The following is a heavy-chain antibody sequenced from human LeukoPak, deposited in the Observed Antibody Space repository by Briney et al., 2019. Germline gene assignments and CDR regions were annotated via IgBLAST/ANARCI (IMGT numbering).Heavy chain of an antibody. D-gene: IGHD3-16*01. CDR2: ISSSSTII. CDR3: ARDNDRKDDS. Sequence: PGGSLRLSCAASGFTFSSYSMNWVRQAPGKGLEWVSSISSSSTIIYYADSVKGRFTISRDNAKNSLSLQMNSLRAEDTAVYYCARDNDRKDDSWGQGTLVTVSS. CDR1: GFTFSSYS. J-gene: IGHJ5*02. V-gene: IGHV3-21*01.